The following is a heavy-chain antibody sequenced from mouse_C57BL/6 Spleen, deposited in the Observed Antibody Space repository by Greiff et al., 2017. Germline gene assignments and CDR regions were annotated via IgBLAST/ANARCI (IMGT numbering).Heavy chain of an antibody. CDR1: GFSLTSYA. CDR2: IWTGGGT. J-gene: IGHJ4*01. Sequence: VKLQESGPGLVAPSQSLSITCTVSGFSLTSYAISWVRQPPGKGLEWLGVIWTGGGTNYNSALKSRLSISKDNSKSQVFLKMNSLQTDDTARYYCAREYYGSSSYAMDYWGQGTSVTVSS. V-gene: IGHV2-9-1*01. CDR3: AREYYGSSSYAMDY. D-gene: IGHD1-1*01.